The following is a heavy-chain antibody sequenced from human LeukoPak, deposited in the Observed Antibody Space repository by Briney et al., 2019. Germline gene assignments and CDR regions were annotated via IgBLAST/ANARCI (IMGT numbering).Heavy chain of an antibody. CDR3: ARDGRLYSSGWPPYYFDY. V-gene: IGHV3-64*01. CDR2: ISSNGGST. CDR1: GFTFSSYA. D-gene: IGHD6-19*01. Sequence: GGTLRLSCAASGFTFSSYAMHWVRQAPGKGLEYVSAISSNGGSTYYANSVKGRFTISRDNSKNTLYLQMGSLRAEDMAVYYCARDGRLYSSGWPPYYFDYWGQGTLVTVSS. J-gene: IGHJ4*02.